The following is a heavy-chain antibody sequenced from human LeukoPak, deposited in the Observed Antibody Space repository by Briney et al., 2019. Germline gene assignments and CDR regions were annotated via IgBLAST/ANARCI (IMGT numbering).Heavy chain of an antibody. CDR3: ARVFWETVNTGYYSDF. Sequence: PGGSLRLSCAASGFTFSSYAMIWVRQAPGKGLEWISSITSDSSNIFYANSVRGRFTISRDNANNALHLQMNSLRAEDTAVYYCARVFWETVNTGYYSDFWGPGTLVTVSS. D-gene: IGHD3-22*01. V-gene: IGHV3-21*01. CDR1: GFTFSSYA. CDR2: ITSDSSNI. J-gene: IGHJ4*02.